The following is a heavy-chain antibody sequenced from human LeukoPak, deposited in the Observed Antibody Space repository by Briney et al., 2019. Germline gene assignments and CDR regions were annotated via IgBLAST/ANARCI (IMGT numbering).Heavy chain of an antibody. Sequence: RSGGSLRLSCAASGFTFSSYAMSWVRQAPGKGLEWVSAISGSGGSTYYADSVKGRFTISRDNSKNTLYLQMNSLRAEDTAVYYCAKDWVPAAIRYYFDYWGQGTLVTVSS. J-gene: IGHJ4*02. V-gene: IGHV3-23*01. D-gene: IGHD2-2*02. CDR1: GFTFSSYA. CDR3: AKDWVPAAIRYYFDY. CDR2: ISGSGGST.